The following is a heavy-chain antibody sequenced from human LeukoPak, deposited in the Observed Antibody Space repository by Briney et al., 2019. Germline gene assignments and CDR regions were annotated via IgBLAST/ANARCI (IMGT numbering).Heavy chain of an antibody. CDR3: AREASYCGGDCYSYSDY. J-gene: IGHJ4*02. CDR2: INPNSGGT. CDR1: GYTFTGYY. Sequence: ASVKVSCKASGYTFTGYYMHWVRQAPGQGLEWMGWINPNSGGTNYAQKFQGRVTMTRDTSISTAYMELSRLRSDDTAVYYCAREASYCGGDCYSYSDYWGQGTLVTVSS. D-gene: IGHD2-21*02. V-gene: IGHV1-2*02.